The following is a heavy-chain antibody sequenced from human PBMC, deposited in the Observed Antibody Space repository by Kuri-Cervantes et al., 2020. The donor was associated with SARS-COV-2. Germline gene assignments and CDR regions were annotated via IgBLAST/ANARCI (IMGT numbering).Heavy chain of an antibody. V-gene: IGHV3-66*01. D-gene: IGHD3-16*01. CDR1: GFTFSSYS. CDR3: ARTPGGGGSLLSWYFDL. CDR2: IYSGGST. J-gene: IGHJ2*01. Sequence: GESLKISCAASGFTFSSYSMNWVRQAPGKGLEWVSVIYSGGSTYYADSVKGRFTISRDNSKNTLYLQMNSLRAEDTAVYYCARTPGGGGSLLSWYFDLWGRGTLVTVSS.